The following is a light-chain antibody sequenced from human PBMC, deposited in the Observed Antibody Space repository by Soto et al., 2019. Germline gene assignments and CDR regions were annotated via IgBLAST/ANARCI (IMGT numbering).Light chain of an antibody. Sequence: SQMTPYPSTLTASVGERVTITCRASQSISSWLAWYQQKLGKAPKLLIYDASNLETGVPSRFSGSGSGTYFSFTISSLQPEDFATYYCQQYSNLITFGQGTRLEIK. CDR2: DAS. CDR3: QQYSNLIT. CDR1: QSISSW. V-gene: IGKV1-5*01. J-gene: IGKJ5*01.